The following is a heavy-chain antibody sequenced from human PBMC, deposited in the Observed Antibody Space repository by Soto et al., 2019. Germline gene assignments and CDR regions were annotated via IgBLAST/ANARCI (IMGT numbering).Heavy chain of an antibody. CDR3: ARARSITMVRGVGANWFDP. D-gene: IGHD3-10*01. V-gene: IGHV1-69*02. J-gene: IGHJ5*02. CDR2: IIPILGIA. CDR1: GGTFSSYT. Sequence: ASVKVSCKASGGTFSSYTISWVRQAPGQGLEWMGRIIPILGIANYAQKFQGRVTITADKSTSTAYMELSSLRSEDTAVYYCARARSITMVRGVGANWFDPWGQGTLVTVSS.